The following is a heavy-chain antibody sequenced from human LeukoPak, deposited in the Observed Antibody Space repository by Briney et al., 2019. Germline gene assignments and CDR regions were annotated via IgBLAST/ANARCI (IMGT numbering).Heavy chain of an antibody. CDR3: AKHYYDTSGTPRYFDY. CDR2: ISYDGSNK. V-gene: IGHV3-30-3*02. D-gene: IGHD3-22*01. Sequence: GGSLRLSCAASGFTFSSYAMHWVRQAPGKGLEWVAVISYDGSNKYYADSVKGRFTISRDNSKNTLYLQMNSLRDEDTAVYYCAKHYYDTSGTPRYFDYWGQGTLVTVSS. J-gene: IGHJ4*02. CDR1: GFTFSSYA.